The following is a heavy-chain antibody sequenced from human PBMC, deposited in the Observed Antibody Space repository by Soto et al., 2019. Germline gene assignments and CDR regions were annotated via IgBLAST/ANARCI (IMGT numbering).Heavy chain of an antibody. Sequence: SVEVSSETSGGPFNSYSIMWEGQDPGQGLEWIGGLVPLCRTTNYAQKFQGRVTLTADTSTYTGYMELSGLSSGATAVYYCATGAYSSTWSNLLDRSGLDGWGQGTKVTVS. CDR2: LVPLCRTT. CDR1: GGPFNSYS. CDR3: ATGAYSSTWSNLLDRSGLDG. V-gene: IGHV1-69*06. D-gene: IGHD6-13*01. J-gene: IGHJ6*02.